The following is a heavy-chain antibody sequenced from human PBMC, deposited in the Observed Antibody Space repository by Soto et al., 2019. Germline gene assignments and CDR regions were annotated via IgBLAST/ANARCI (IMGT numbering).Heavy chain of an antibody. V-gene: IGHV1-69*02. CDR2: VNPILSLS. CDR1: GDTFSFYS. D-gene: IGHD3-10*01. Sequence: QVQLVQPGAEVKRPGSSVKVSCKASGDTFSFYSINWVRQAPGLGLEWMGRVNPILSLSNYAQRFQGRVTMTAHKSTSTAYMVISSLRSEDTAIYYCATSYGSGYRAFDYWGQGAQVIVSS. CDR3: ATSYGSGYRAFDY. J-gene: IGHJ4*02.